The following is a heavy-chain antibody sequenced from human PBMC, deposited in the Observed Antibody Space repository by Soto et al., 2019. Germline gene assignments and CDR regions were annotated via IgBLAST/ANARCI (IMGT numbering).Heavy chain of an antibody. J-gene: IGHJ1*01. V-gene: IGHV1-18*01. CDR3: ARAHDFWSGYYTAEYFQH. CDR1: GYTFTSYG. Sequence: SVKASFKASGYTFTSYGISLVRHTPGQGLEWMGWISAYNGNTNYAQKLQGRVTMTTDTSTSTAYMELRSLRSDDTDVYYCARAHDFWSGYYTAEYFQHWGQGTLVTVSS. D-gene: IGHD3-3*01. CDR2: ISAYNGNT.